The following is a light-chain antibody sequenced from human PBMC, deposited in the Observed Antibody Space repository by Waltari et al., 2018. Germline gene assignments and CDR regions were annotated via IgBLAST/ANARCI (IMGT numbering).Light chain of an antibody. CDR2: KAS. Sequence: DIQMTQSPSTLSASIGDRVTITCRASQPINSWLAWYQQKPGKATTLLIYKASSLKSGVPSRFSGSASGTEFTLTISSLQPDDFATYYCQQYNSYPWTFGQGTKVEIK. J-gene: IGKJ1*01. CDR3: QQYNSYPWT. CDR1: QPINSW. V-gene: IGKV1-5*03.